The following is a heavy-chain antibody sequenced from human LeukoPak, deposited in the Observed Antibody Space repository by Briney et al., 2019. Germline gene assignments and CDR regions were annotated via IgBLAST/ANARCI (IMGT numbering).Heavy chain of an antibody. CDR3: ATQTHGVPRWQFDY. CDR1: GFTFSSYA. D-gene: IGHD4-23*01. J-gene: IGHJ4*02. V-gene: IGHV3-30-3*01. CDR2: ISYDGSNK. Sequence: GGSLRLSCAASGFTFSSYAMHWVRQAPGKGLEWVAVISYDGSNKYYADSVKGRFTISRDNSKNTLYLQMNSLRAEDTAVYYCATQTHGVPRWQFDYWGQGTLVTVSS.